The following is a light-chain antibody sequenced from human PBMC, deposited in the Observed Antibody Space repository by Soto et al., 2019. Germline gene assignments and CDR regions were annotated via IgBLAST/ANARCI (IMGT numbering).Light chain of an antibody. Sequence: QPGLTQPPSASGTPGQTVTISCSGSSSNIGSAYIYWYQHLPGTAPKLLIYRNNQRPSGVPDRFSASKSGTSASLAISGLRSEDDADYYCAAWDDSLVVFGGGNKLTVL. V-gene: IGLV1-47*01. CDR2: RNN. CDR3: AAWDDSLVV. CDR1: SSNIGSAY. J-gene: IGLJ2*01.